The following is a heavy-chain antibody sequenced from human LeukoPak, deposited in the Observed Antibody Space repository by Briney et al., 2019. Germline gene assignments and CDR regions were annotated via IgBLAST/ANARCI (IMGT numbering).Heavy chain of an antibody. V-gene: IGHV3-30-3*01. Sequence: GGSLRLSCAASGFTFSSYAMHWVRQAPGKGLEWVAVISYDGSNKYYADSVKGRFTISRDNSKNTLYLQMNSLRAEDTAVYYCARVFGAYYDSSGYYPYWGQGTLVTVSS. CDR3: ARVFGAYYDSSGYYPY. D-gene: IGHD3-22*01. J-gene: IGHJ4*02. CDR1: GFTFSSYA. CDR2: ISYDGSNK.